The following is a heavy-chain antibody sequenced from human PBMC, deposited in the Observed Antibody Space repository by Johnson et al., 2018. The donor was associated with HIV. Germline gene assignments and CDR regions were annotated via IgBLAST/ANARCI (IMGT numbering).Heavy chain of an antibody. Sequence: VQLLESGGGVVRPGGSLRLSCAASGFTFDDYGMNWVRQAPGKGLEWVSCINWNGGSTGYADSVKGRFTISRDNAKNSVYLQMNSLRAEDTAVYYCANGNPARDCGDDDSFDIWGQGTMVTVSS. CDR2: INWNGGST. CDR1: GFTFDDYG. J-gene: IGHJ3*02. V-gene: IGHV3-20*04. CDR3: ANGNPARDCGDDDSFDI. D-gene: IGHD2-21*02.